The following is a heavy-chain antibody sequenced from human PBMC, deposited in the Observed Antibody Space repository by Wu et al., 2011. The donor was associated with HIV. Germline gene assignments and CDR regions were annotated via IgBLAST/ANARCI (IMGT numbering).Heavy chain of an antibody. CDR1: GGTFSSYA. CDR2: IIPIFGTA. V-gene: IGHV1-69*14. Sequence: QVQLVQSGAEVKKPGSSVKVSCKASGGTFSSYAISWVRQAPGQGLEWMGRIIPIFGTANYAQKFQGRVTITADKSTSTAYMELSSLRSEDTAVYYCARVPSLALGPYYYYGMDVWGQGTTVTVSS. D-gene: IGHD1-26*01. CDR3: ARVPSLALGPYYYYGMDV. J-gene: IGHJ6*02.